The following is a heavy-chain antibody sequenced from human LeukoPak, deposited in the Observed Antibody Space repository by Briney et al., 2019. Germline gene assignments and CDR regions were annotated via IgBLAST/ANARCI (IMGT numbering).Heavy chain of an antibody. CDR2: INPSGGGT. J-gene: IGHJ3*02. V-gene: IGHV1-46*01. D-gene: IGHD5-24*01. CDR1: GYTFTSYY. CDR3: ARDSAEWLQFGAFDI. Sequence: ASVKVSCKASGYTFTSYYMHWVRQAPGQGLEWMGIINPSGGGTSYAQKFQGRVTMTRDTSTSTVYMELSSLRSEDTAVYYCARDSAEWLQFGAFDIWGQGTMVTVSS.